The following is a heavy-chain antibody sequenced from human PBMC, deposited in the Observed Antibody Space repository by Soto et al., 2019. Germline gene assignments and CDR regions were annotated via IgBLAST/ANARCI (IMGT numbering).Heavy chain of an antibody. CDR3: ASNSGWYHYLDY. CDR1: GGSISSSNW. J-gene: IGHJ4*02. V-gene: IGHV4-4*02. Sequence: QVQLQELGPGLVKPSGTLSLTCAVSGGSISSSNWWSWVRQPPGKGLEWIGEIYHSGGTNYNPSLKRRVTISVDKSKNQFSLNLNSLTAADTAVYYCASNSGWYHYLDYWGQGTLVTVSS. CDR2: IYHSGGT. D-gene: IGHD6-19*01.